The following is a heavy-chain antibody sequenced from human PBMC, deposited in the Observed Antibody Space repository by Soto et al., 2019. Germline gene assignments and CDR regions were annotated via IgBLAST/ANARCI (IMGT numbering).Heavy chain of an antibody. V-gene: IGHV4-34*01. J-gene: IGHJ6*02. Sequence: QVQLQQWGAGLLKPSETLSLTCAVYGGSFSGYYWSWIRQPPGKGLEWIGEINHSGSTNYNPSLKSRVTLSVDTSKNQFSLTLGSVTAADTAVYYCARGPTIFGVVIYYYDYYGMDVWGQGTTVTVSS. CDR1: GGSFSGYY. CDR3: ARGPTIFGVVIYYYDYYGMDV. CDR2: INHSGST. D-gene: IGHD3-3*02.